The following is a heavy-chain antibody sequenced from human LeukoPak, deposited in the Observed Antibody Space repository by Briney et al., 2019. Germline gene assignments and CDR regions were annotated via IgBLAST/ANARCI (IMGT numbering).Heavy chain of an antibody. D-gene: IGHD1-26*01. J-gene: IGHJ6*02. Sequence: PGGSLRLSCAASGFTFSTSWMSWVRQAPGKGLEWVAVISYDGSNKYYADSVKGRFTISRDNSKNTLYLQMNSLRAEDTAVYYCAREWDGSYYSNYYYYYGMDVWGQGTTVTVSS. CDR1: GFTFSTSW. CDR2: ISYDGSNK. CDR3: AREWDGSYYSNYYYYYGMDV. V-gene: IGHV3-30-3*01.